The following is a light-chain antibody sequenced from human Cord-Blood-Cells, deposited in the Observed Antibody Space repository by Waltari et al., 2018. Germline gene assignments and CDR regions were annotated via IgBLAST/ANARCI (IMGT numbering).Light chain of an antibody. J-gene: IGLJ2*01. CDR1: SSDVGSYNL. CDR3: CSYAGSVV. V-gene: IGLV2-23*01. CDR2: EGS. Sequence: QSALTQPASVSGSPGQSITISCTGTSSDVGSYNLVSWYQQHPGNAPKLMINEGSKRPSGVSNRFSGSKSGNTASLTISGLQAEDEADYYCCSYAGSVVFGGGTKLTVL.